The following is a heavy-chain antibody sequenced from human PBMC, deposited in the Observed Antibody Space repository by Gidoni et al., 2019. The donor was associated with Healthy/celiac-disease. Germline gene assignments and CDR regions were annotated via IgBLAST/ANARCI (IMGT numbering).Heavy chain of an antibody. CDR1: GGSISSYY. CDR2: IYYSGST. V-gene: IGHV4-59*01. J-gene: IGHJ4*02. CDR3: ARGLITMVRGIDY. D-gene: IGHD3-10*01. Sequence: QVHLQESGPGLVTPSETLSLTCTVSGGSISSYYWSWIRQPPGKGLEWIGYIYYSGSTNYNPSLKSRVTISVDTSKNQFSLKLSSVTAADTAVYYCARGLITMVRGIDYWGQGTLVTVSS.